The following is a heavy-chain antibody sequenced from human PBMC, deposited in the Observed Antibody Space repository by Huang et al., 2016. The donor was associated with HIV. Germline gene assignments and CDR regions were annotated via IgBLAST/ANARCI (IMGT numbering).Heavy chain of an antibody. Sequence: QVQLQQWGAGLLRPSETLSLTCAVYGGSFSGYYGTWIRQPPGKGLEWIGELNHSESTNYNPSLKSRGTISVDTSRNQFSLTLTSVTAADTAVYYCARGQGGYYYYYMDVWGKGTTVTVSS. V-gene: IGHV4-34*01. J-gene: IGHJ6*03. CDR3: ARGQGGYYYYYMDV. CDR2: LNHSEST. CDR1: GGSFSGYY.